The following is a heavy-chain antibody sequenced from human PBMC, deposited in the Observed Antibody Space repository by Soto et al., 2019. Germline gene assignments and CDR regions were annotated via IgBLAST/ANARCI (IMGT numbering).Heavy chain of an antibody. J-gene: IGHJ4*02. V-gene: IGHV4-39*01. CDR3: ARLEGLATISYYFDF. CDR1: GDSINSDKYY. Sequence: QLQESGPGLVKPSETLSLTCSVSGDSINSDKYYWGWIRQPPGKGLEWIGSIYYRGSTYYNPSLKTRVTISLDKSKSQFSLRLNSVTAADSAVYFCARLEGLATISYYFDFWGQGAQVTVSS. D-gene: IGHD3-9*01. CDR2: IYYRGST.